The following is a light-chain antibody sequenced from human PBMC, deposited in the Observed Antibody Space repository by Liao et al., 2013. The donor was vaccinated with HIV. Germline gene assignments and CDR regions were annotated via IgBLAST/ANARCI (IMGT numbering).Light chain of an antibody. CDR3: QAWDSSTYV. J-gene: IGLJ1*01. Sequence: SYELTQPPSVSVSPGQTASITCSGDKLGDKYACWYQQKPGQSPVTVIYQDRKRPSGIPERFSGSNSGNTATLTISGTQAMDEADYYCQAWDSSTYVFGTGTKVTVL. V-gene: IGLV3-1*01. CDR2: QDR. CDR1: KLGDKY.